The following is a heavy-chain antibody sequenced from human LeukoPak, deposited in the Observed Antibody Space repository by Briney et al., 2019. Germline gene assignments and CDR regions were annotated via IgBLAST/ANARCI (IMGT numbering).Heavy chain of an antibody. CDR3: VRDGSYYDSSGYYYLY. Sequence: SVKVSCKASGGTFSSYAISWVRQAPGQGLEWMGGITPVFGTANYAQKFQGRVTITADESTSTAYMELGSLRSEDTAVYYCVRDGSYYDSSGYYYLYWGQGTLVTVSS. D-gene: IGHD3-22*01. CDR2: ITPVFGTA. CDR1: GGTFSSYA. J-gene: IGHJ4*02. V-gene: IGHV1-69*13.